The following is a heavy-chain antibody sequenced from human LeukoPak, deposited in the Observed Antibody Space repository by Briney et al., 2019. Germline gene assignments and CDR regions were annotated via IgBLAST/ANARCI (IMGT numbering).Heavy chain of an antibody. J-gene: IGHJ4*02. CDR3: ARGGLTVKGLFDY. CDR2: INPSGGST. D-gene: IGHD4-17*01. Sequence: ASVKDSCKASGYTFTSYYMHWVRQAPGQGLEWMGIINPSGGSTSYPQKFQGRVTMTRDMSTSTVYMELSSLRSEDTAVYYCARGGLTVKGLFDYWGQGTLVTVSS. CDR1: GYTFTSYY. V-gene: IGHV1-46*01.